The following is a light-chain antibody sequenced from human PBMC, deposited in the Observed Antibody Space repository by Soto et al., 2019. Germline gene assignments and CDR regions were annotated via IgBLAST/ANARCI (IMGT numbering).Light chain of an antibody. CDR1: QSVSSY. J-gene: IGKJ1*01. CDR3: QQRSNWPPWT. V-gene: IGKV3-11*01. CDR2: DAS. Sequence: ERVLTQSAPSVSVAGRQRATLSCRASQSVSSYLAWYQQKPGQAPRLLIYDASNRATGIPARFSGSGSGTDFTPTISSLEPEDFAVYYCQQRSNWPPWTFGQGTKVDIK.